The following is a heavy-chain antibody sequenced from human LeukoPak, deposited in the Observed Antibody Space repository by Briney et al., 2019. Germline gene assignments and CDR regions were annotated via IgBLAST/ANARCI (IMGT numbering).Heavy chain of an antibody. CDR1: GFTFSSYG. J-gene: IGHJ6*03. V-gene: IGHV3-30*03. CDR2: ISYDGSNK. CDR3: ARVGVPAAIEGTEGYYYYYYMDV. D-gene: IGHD2-2*01. Sequence: GGSLRLSCAASGFTFSSYGMHWVRQAPGKGLEWVAVISYDGSNKYYADSVKGRFTISRDNSKNTLYLQMNSLRAEDTAVYYCARVGVPAAIEGTEGYYYYYYMDVWGKGTTVTVSS.